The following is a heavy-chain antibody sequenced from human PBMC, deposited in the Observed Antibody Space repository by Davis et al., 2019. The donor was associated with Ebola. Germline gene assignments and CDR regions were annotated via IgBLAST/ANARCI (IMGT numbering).Heavy chain of an antibody. Sequence: ASVKVSCKASGYTFTNYDVNWVRQATGQGLEWMGWMNPNSGNTGYAQKFQGRVTITRNTSTSTAYMELSSLRSEDTAVYYCARDLEGRDSSSWSYYYYYMDVWGKGTTVTVSS. CDR1: GYTFTNYD. CDR3: ARDLEGRDSSSWSYYYYYMDV. V-gene: IGHV1-8*03. CDR2: MNPNSGNT. J-gene: IGHJ6*03. D-gene: IGHD6-13*01.